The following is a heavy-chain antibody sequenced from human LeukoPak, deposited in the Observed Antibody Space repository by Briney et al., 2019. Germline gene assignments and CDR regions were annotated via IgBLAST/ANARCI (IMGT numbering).Heavy chain of an antibody. CDR1: GGTFSSYA. Sequence: ASVKVSCKASGGTFSSYAISWVRQAPGQGLEWMGGIIPIFGTANYAQKFQGRVTITADESTSTAYMELSSLRSEDTAVYYCARDGIVERDFDYWGQGTLVTVSS. CDR2: IIPIFGTA. CDR3: ARDGIVERDFDY. V-gene: IGHV1-69*13. D-gene: IGHD1-1*01. J-gene: IGHJ4*02.